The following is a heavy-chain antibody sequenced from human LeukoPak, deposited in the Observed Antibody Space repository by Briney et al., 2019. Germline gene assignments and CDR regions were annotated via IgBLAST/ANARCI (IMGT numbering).Heavy chain of an antibody. V-gene: IGHV3-74*01. J-gene: IGHJ4*02. Sequence: GGSLRLPCAASGFTFSSYWMHWVRQAPGKGLVWVSRINTDGSSTSYADSVKGRFTISRDNAKNTLYLQMNSLRAEDTAVYYCARVLGSYYDFWSGYHTPDYWGQGTLVTVSS. CDR1: GFTFSSYW. CDR2: INTDGSST. D-gene: IGHD3-3*01. CDR3: ARVLGSYYDFWSGYHTPDY.